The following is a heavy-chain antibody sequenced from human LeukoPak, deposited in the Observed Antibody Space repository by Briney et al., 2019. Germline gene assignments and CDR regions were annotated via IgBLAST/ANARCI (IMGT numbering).Heavy chain of an antibody. V-gene: IGHV4-39*07. CDR1: GGSISSSSYY. D-gene: IGHD1-1*01. CDR2: VYYSGST. J-gene: IGHJ4*02. Sequence: SETLSLTCTVSGGSISSSSYYWGWIRQPPGKGLEWIGSVYYSGSTYYNPSLKSRVTISVDSSKNQFSLKLSSVTAADTAVYYCARGPGDNDPFDYWGQGTLVTVSS. CDR3: ARGPGDNDPFDY.